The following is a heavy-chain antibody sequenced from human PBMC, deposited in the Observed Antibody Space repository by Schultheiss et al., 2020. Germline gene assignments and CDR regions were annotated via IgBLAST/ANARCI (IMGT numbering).Heavy chain of an antibody. Sequence: SVKVSCKASGYTFTSYGISWVRQAPGQGLEWMGWISAYNGNTNYAQKLQGRVTMTTDTSTSTAYMELRSLRSDDTAVYYCARVRSSSWYESSPPRYWGQGTLVTVSS. J-gene: IGHJ4*02. CDR2: ISAYNGNT. CDR3: ARVRSSSWYESSPPRY. CDR1: GYTFTSYG. V-gene: IGHV1-18*01. D-gene: IGHD6-13*01.